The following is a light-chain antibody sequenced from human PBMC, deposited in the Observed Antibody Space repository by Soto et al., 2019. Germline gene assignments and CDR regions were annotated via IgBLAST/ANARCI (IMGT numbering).Light chain of an antibody. CDR1: NSNIGSNY. Sequence: QSVLTQPPSVSAAPGQKVTISCSGSNSNIGSNYVSWYQQVPGTAPKLLIYDDVKRLSGIPDRFSASKSGTSATLGITGLQTGDEADYYCGTWDSSRNVVLFGGGTKVTVL. V-gene: IGLV1-51*01. J-gene: IGLJ3*02. CDR3: GTWDSSRNVVL. CDR2: DDV.